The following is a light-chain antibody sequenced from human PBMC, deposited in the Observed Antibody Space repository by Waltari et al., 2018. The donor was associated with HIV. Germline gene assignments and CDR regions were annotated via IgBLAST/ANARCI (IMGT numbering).Light chain of an antibody. CDR1: QRVRSN. CDR2: AAS. V-gene: IGKV3-15*01. CDR3: EQYNNWPRT. Sequence: ELVMTQSPATLSVSPGERVTLSSRASQRVRSNLAWYQQKPGRAPMFLIYAASTRAAGISARFSGGGAGTEVTHTIGRLQSEDFAVYYCEQYNNWPRTFGHGTKVEIK. J-gene: IGKJ1*01.